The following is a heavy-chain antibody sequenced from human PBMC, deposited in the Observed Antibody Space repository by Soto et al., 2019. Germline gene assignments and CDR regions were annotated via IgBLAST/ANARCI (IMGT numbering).Heavy chain of an antibody. V-gene: IGHV1-3*01. D-gene: IGHD1-1*01. CDR3: ARGPSTGCFDS. Sequence: VASVKVSCKTSGYTFTTFCLHWMRQAPGQRLEWMGWINPANGDTMYSQKFLGRVSNTRDTSATTAYMELTSLTSEDTAIYYCARGPSTGCFDSRGQGTLVTVSS. J-gene: IGHJ4*02. CDR1: GYTFTTFC. CDR2: INPANGDT.